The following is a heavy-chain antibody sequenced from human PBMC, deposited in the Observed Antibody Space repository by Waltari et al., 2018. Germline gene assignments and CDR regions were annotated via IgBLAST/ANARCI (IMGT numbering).Heavy chain of an antibody. Sequence: IRQPAGKGLEWIGRIYTSGSTNYNPSLKSRVTMSVDTSKNQFSLKLSSVTAADTAVYYCARGGVGYSYAPGAFDIWGQGTMVTVSS. V-gene: IGHV4-4*07. D-gene: IGHD5-18*01. CDR3: ARGGVGYSYAPGAFDI. J-gene: IGHJ3*02. CDR2: IYTSGST.